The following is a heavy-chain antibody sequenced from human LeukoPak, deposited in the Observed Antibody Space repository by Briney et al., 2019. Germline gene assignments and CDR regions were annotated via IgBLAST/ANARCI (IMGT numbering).Heavy chain of an antibody. J-gene: IGHJ4*02. CDR1: GGSISSSSYY. D-gene: IGHD3-10*01. Sequence: SETLSLTCTVSGGSISSSSYYWGWIRQPPGKGLEWIGYIYHSGSTYYNPSLKSRVTISVDRSKSQFSLKLSSVTAADTAVYYCARHYGSGSHDYWGQGTLVTVSS. CDR2: IYHSGST. V-gene: IGHV4-39*07. CDR3: ARHYGSGSHDY.